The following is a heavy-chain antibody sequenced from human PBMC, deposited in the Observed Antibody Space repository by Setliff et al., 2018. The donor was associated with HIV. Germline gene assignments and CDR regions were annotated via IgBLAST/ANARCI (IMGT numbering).Heavy chain of an antibody. Sequence: PSETLSLTCTVSGGSISSYYGSWIRQPPGKGLEWIGYIDNSGSTNYNPSLKSRVTISVDTSKNQISLKLSSVTAADTAMYYCARRGYSYVERVYYYYMDVWGKGTTVTVSS. V-gene: IGHV4-4*09. CDR1: GGSISSYY. CDR3: ARRGYSYVERVYYYYMDV. CDR2: IDNSGST. D-gene: IGHD5-18*01. J-gene: IGHJ6*03.